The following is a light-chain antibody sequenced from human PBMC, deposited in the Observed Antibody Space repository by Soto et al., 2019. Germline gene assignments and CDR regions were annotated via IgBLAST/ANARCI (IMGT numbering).Light chain of an antibody. V-gene: IGKV1-5*01. CDR1: RSISSW. CDR2: DAS. Sequence: DIPMTQSPSTLSASVGDRVTITCRASRSISSWLAWYQQKPGKAPKLLIYDASSLESGVPSRFSGSGSGTEFTLTISSLQPDDFATYYCQQYNSYLYTFGQGTKLEIK. J-gene: IGKJ2*01. CDR3: QQYNSYLYT.